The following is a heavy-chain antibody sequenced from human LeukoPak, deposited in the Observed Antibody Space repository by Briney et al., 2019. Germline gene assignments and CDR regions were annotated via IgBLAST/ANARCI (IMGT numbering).Heavy chain of an antibody. CDR3: AREDTRRGSRGYFDY. V-gene: IGHV1-18*01. CDR1: GYTFSSFG. D-gene: IGHD2-2*01. Sequence: ASVTVSCTASGYTFSSFGISWVRQAPGQGLEWVGWINGYSGNTNYAQTVQGRVTITTDTSTSTAYMELRSLRSDDTAVYYCAREDTRRGSRGYFDYWGQGTLVTVSS. J-gene: IGHJ4*02. CDR2: INGYSGNT.